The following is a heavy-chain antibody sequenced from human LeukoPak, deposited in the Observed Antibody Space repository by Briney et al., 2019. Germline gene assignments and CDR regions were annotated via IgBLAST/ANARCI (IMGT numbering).Heavy chain of an antibody. D-gene: IGHD3-3*01. J-gene: IGHJ6*03. CDR3: ARTYYDFWSGYTLYYYYMDV. Sequence: PSETLSLTCTVSGYSISSGYYWGWIRQPPGKGLEWIGSIYHSGSTYYNPSLKSRVTISVDTSKNQFSLKLSSVTAADTAVYYCARTYYDFWSGYTLYYYYMDVWGKGTTVTVSS. CDR1: GYSISSGYY. CDR2: IYHSGST. V-gene: IGHV4-38-2*02.